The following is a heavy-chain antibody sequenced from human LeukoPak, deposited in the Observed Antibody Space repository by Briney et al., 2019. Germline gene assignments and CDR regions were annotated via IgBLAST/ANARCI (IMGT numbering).Heavy chain of an antibody. CDR1: GGSISSSSYY. Sequence: SETLSLTCTVSGGSISSSSYYWGWIRQPPGKGLEWIGSIYYSGSTYYNPSLKSRVTISVDTSKNQFSLKLSSVTAADTAVYYCARALYANYFDYWGQGTLVTVSS. CDR3: ARALYANYFDY. D-gene: IGHD3-3*01. V-gene: IGHV4-39*07. J-gene: IGHJ4*02. CDR2: IYYSGST.